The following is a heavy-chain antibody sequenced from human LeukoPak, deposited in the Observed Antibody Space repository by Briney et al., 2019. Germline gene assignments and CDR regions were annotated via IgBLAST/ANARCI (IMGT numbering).Heavy chain of an antibody. CDR1: GFTFSSYS. CDR2: ISSSSSTI. CDR3: ARGLDY. Sequence: GGSLRLSCAASGFTFSSYSMNWVRQAPGKGLEWVSYISSSSSTIYYADSVKGRFTISGDNAKNSLYLQMNSLRAEDTAVYYCARGLDYWGQGTLVTVSS. V-gene: IGHV3-48*01. J-gene: IGHJ4*02.